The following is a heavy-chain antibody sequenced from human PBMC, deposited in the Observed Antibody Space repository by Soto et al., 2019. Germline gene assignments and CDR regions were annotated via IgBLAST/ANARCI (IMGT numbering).Heavy chain of an antibody. Sequence: QVQLQESGPGLVKPSETLSLTCTVSGGSISSYYWSWIRQPPGKGLEWIGYIYYSGSTNYNPSLKSRVTISVDTSKNQFSLKLRSVTAADPAVYYCARDIGGATSWGFDPWGQGTLVTVSS. V-gene: IGHV4-59*01. CDR1: GGSISSYY. D-gene: IGHD1-26*01. J-gene: IGHJ5*02. CDR2: IYYSGST. CDR3: ARDIGGATSWGFDP.